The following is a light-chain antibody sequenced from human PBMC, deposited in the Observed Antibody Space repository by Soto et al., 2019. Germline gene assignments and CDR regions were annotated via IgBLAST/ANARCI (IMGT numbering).Light chain of an antibody. Sequence: DIVMTQSPDSLAVSLGERATINCKSSQSVLYSSNNKNYLAWYQQKPGQPPKLLIYWASTRESGVPDRFSGSGSGTDFTLTISSLQAEDVAVYYCQQYYSTRSLWTFGQGTKVEIK. J-gene: IGKJ1*01. CDR2: WAS. CDR3: QQYYSTRSLWT. V-gene: IGKV4-1*01. CDR1: QSVLYSSNNKNY.